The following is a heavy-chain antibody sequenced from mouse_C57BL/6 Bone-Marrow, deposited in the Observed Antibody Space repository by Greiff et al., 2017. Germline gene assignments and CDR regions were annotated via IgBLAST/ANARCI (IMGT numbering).Heavy chain of an antibody. J-gene: IGHJ4*01. CDR2: IRSKSNNSAT. CDR1: GFSFNTYA. D-gene: IGHD1-1*01. CDR3: VRDGDGSAYAMDD. Sequence: EVKLMESGGGLVQPKGSLKLSCAASGFSFNTYAMNWVRQAPGKGLEWVARIRSKSNNSATYYADSVKDRFTISRDDSESILYLQMNILKTEDTAMDYGVRDGDGSAYAMDDWGQGTSVTVTS. V-gene: IGHV10-1*01.